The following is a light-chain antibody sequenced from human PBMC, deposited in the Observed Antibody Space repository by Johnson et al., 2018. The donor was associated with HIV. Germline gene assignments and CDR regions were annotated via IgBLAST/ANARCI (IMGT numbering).Light chain of an antibody. CDR1: SCDIANNY. J-gene: IGLJ1*01. CDR3: GTWDSRLSAGHA. Sequence: QSVLTQPPSVSAAPGQKVTISCSGSSCDIANNYVSWHQHLPGTAPKLLIYDNDKRPSGIPDRISGSKSGTSATLGITGLQTGDEADYYCGTWDSRLSAGHAFGTGTKVTVL. CDR2: DND. V-gene: IGLV1-51*01.